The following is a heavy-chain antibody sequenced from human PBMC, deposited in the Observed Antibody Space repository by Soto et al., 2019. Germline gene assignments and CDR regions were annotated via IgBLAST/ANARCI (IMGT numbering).Heavy chain of an antibody. Sequence: SETLSLTCTVSCGSISGYYWSWIRQPPGKGLEWIGYIYYSGSSNYNPSLKSRVTIPLDTSKNQFSLRLRSVTAADTDVYYCARARYDSSGYYYFDYWGKGTLVTVSS. J-gene: IGHJ4*02. CDR1: CGSISGYY. CDR2: IYYSGSS. V-gene: IGHV4-59*01. CDR3: ARARYDSSGYYYFDY. D-gene: IGHD3-22*01.